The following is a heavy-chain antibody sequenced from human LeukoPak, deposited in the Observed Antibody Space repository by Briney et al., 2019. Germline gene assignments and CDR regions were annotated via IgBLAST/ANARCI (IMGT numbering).Heavy chain of an antibody. Sequence: SETLSLTCTVSGGSISSCSYYWGWIRQPPGKGLEWIGRIYTSGSTNYNPSLKSRVTMSVDTSKNQFSLKLSSVTAADTAVYYCARGSGWYSGGYYFDYWGLGTLVTVSS. CDR2: IYTSGST. V-gene: IGHV4-39*07. D-gene: IGHD6-19*01. J-gene: IGHJ4*02. CDR3: ARGSGWYSGGYYFDY. CDR1: GGSISSCSYY.